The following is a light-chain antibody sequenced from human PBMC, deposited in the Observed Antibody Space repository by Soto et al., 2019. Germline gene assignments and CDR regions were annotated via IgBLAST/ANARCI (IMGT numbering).Light chain of an antibody. CDR3: QQGNIFPRT. J-gene: IGKJ1*01. CDR1: QGISSW. CDR2: AAS. V-gene: IGKV1-12*01. Sequence: DIQMTQSPSSVSAFVGDRVTITCRARQGISSWLAWYQQKPGKAPKLLIYAASSLQSGVPSRFGGSGSGTDFTLTISSLQTEDFATYHCQQGNIFPRTFGQGTKVEIK.